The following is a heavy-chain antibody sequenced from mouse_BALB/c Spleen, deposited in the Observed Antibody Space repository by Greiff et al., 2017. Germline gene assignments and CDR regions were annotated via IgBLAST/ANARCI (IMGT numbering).Heavy chain of an antibody. Sequence: EVKVEESGGGLVQPGGSMKLSCVASGFTFSNYWMNWVRQSPEKGLEWVAEIRLKSNNYATHYAESVKGRFTISRDDSKSSVYLQMNNLRAEDTGIYYCTRTFRRGYYYAMDYWGQGTSVTVSS. CDR3: TRTFRRGYYYAMDY. V-gene: IGHV6-6*02. CDR2: IRLKSNNYAT. CDR1: GFTFSNYW. J-gene: IGHJ4*01.